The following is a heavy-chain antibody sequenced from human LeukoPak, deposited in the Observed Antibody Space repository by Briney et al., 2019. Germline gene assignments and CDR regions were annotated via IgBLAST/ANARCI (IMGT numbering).Heavy chain of an antibody. CDR3: AKERPYDYVWEP. D-gene: IGHD3-16*01. V-gene: IGHV3-23*01. CDR1: GFSSGAYA. Sequence: GGSLRLSCTASGFSSGAYAVTWVRQAPGKGLEWVSAISATGINTYYADSVKGRFTISRDSSKNTVNLEMNSLRAEDAAVYYCAKERPYDYVWEPWGQGTLVTVSS. J-gene: IGHJ5*02. CDR2: ISATGINT.